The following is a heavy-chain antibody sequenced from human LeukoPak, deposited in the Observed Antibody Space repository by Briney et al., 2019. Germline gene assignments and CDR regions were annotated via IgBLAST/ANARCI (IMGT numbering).Heavy chain of an antibody. Sequence: PSETQSLTCTVSGGSISNHYWSWIRQPPGKGLEWIGYIHYSGSTKYNPSLKSRVIISADMSKNHFSLKLTSVTAADTAVYYCARRGSALWSGELLEGWFDSWGQGTLVTVSS. V-gene: IGHV4-59*08. J-gene: IGHJ5*01. CDR2: IHYSGST. CDR3: ARRGSALWSGELLEGWFDS. D-gene: IGHD3-10*01. CDR1: GGSISNHY.